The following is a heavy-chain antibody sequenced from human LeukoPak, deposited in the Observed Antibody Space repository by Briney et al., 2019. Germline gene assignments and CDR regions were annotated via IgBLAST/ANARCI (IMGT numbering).Heavy chain of an antibody. CDR1: GGSISSGSYY. V-gene: IGHV4-61*02. D-gene: IGHD3-10*01. CDR2: IYTSGST. Sequence: SQTLSLTCTVSGGSISSGSYYWSWIRQPAGKGLEWIGRIYTSGSTNYNPSLKSRVTISVDTSKNQFSLKLSSVTAADTAVYYCARGPVMVRGVIISPGVDYWGQGTLVTVSS. CDR3: ARGPVMVRGVIISPGVDY. J-gene: IGHJ4*02.